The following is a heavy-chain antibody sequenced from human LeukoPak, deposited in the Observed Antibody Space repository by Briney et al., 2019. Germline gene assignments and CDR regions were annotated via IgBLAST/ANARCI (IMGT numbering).Heavy chain of an antibody. D-gene: IGHD1-26*01. CDR2: ISWNSGSI. Sequence: GGSLRLSCAASGFTFDDYAMHWVRQAPGKGLEWVSGISWNSGSIGYADSVKGRFTISRDNAKNSLYLQMNSLRAEDTALYYCAKDGDPHSGCYYTYFYYFDYWGQGTLVTVSS. J-gene: IGHJ4*02. CDR1: GFTFDDYA. V-gene: IGHV3-9*01. CDR3: AKDGDPHSGCYYTYFYYFDY.